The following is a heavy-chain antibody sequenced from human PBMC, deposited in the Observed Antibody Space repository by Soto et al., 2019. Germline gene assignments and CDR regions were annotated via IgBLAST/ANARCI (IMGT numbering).Heavy chain of an antibody. J-gene: IGHJ4*02. D-gene: IGHD6-6*01. CDR3: AKSGYSSSSSKYTDY. CDR1: GFTFSSYA. V-gene: IGHV3-23*01. Sequence: GGSLRLSCAASGFTFSSYAMSWVRQAPGKGLEWVSGISGSGGTTYYADSVKGRFTISRDNSKNTLYLELNSLRAEDTAVYFCAKSGYSSSSSKYTDYWGQGTLVTVSS. CDR2: ISGSGGTT.